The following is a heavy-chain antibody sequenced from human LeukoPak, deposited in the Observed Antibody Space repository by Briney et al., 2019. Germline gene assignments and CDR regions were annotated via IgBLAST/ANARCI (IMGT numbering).Heavy chain of an antibody. CDR1: GFTFSSYS. D-gene: IGHD3-16*02. CDR3: ARDGGPTYDYVWGSYRSDAFDI. V-gene: IGHV3-21*01. Sequence: GGSLRLSCAASGFTFSSYSMNWVRQAPGKGLEWVSSISSSSSYIYYADSVKGRFTISRDNAKNSLYLQMNSLRAEDTAVYYCARDGGPTYDYVWGSYRSDAFDIWGQGTMVTVSS. CDR2: ISSSSSYI. J-gene: IGHJ3*02.